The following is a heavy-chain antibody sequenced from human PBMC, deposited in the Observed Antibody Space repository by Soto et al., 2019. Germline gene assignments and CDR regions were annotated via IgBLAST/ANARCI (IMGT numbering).Heavy chain of an antibody. CDR1: GFTFSIYW. CDR3: ASVKSWAVSP. Sequence: EVQLVESGGGLVQPGGSLRLSCAASGFTFSIYWMSWVRQAPGKGLEWVAHIKQSGSDRYYVDSVRGRFTISRDNAKNSLSLPMNSLRVEDTAMYYCASVKSWAVSPWGQGTLVTVSS. D-gene: IGHD3-10*01. J-gene: IGHJ5*02. V-gene: IGHV3-7*01. CDR2: IKQSGSDR.